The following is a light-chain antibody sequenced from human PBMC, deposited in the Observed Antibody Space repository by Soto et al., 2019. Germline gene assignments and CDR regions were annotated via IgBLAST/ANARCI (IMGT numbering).Light chain of an antibody. CDR2: GNN. J-gene: IGLJ2*01. V-gene: IGLV1-44*01. Sequence: QSVLTQPPSASGTPGQRVTISCSGSGSSIGTNTVNWYRQLPGTAPKLLIYGNNQRPSGVADRFSGYKSGTSASLAISGRQYEYGADYYCAAWDGSLNNVLFGGGTKVTVL. CDR3: AAWDGSLNNVL. CDR1: GSSIGTNT.